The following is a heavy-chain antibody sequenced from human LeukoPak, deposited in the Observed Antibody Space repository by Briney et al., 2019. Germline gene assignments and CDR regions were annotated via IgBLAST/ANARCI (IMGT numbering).Heavy chain of an antibody. CDR2: IWSDGNNK. D-gene: IGHD5-18*01. V-gene: IGHV3-33*01. Sequence: GTSLRLSCATSGFRFSSYGMHWVRQAPGKGLEWVAVIWSDGNNKHYADSVKGRFTISRDNSNNTLYLQMYSLRAEDTALYYCARERSLNTASLGYWGHGTLVTASS. CDR3: ARERSLNTASLGY. J-gene: IGHJ4*01. CDR1: GFRFSSYG.